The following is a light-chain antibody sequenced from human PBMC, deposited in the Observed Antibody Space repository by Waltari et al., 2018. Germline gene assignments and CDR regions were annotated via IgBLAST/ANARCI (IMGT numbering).Light chain of an antibody. CDR2: EDN. J-gene: IGLJ2*01. V-gene: IGLV6-57*03. CDR1: SGNIATNY. Sequence: FMLTQPHSVSESPGKTVTISCTRSSGNIATNYVQWYQQRPGSAPTKVIYEDNQRPSGVPDRFSGSVGSSSYAASLIISGLKSEDEADYYCQSFDSSHVVFGGGTKLTVL. CDR3: QSFDSSHVV.